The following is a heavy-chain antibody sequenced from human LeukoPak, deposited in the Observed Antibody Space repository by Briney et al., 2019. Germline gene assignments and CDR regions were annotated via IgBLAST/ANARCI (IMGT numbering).Heavy chain of an antibody. CDR2: MSSGGTNT. Sequence: GGSLRLSCVASGFTFSSYAMSWVRLAPGKGMEWVSSMSSGGTNTYYSDSVKGRFTISRDNSNNTFYLQMNSLSAEDTAVYYCAKRLRDSAVFFHDWGQGTLVTVSS. D-gene: IGHD2-15*01. V-gene: IGHV3-23*01. CDR1: GFTFSSYA. CDR3: AKRLRDSAVFFHD. J-gene: IGHJ4*02.